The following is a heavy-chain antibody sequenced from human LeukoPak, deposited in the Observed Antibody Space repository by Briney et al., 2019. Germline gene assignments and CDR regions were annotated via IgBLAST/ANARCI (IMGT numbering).Heavy chain of an antibody. CDR1: GGSFSGYY. Sequence: SETLSLTCAVYGGSFSGYYWSWIRQPPGKGLEWIGEINHSGSTNYNPSLKSRVTISVDTSKNQFSLKLSSVTAADTAVYYCARHSPVADNEGLDYWGQGTLVTVSS. D-gene: IGHD6-19*01. CDR2: INHSGST. J-gene: IGHJ4*02. CDR3: ARHSPVADNEGLDY. V-gene: IGHV4-34*01.